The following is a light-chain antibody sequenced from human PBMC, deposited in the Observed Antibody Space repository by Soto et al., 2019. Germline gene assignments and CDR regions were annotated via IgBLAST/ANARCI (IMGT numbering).Light chain of an antibody. CDR2: EVS. CDR1: SSDVGGYNY. CDR3: NSYTSSSTLV. J-gene: IGLJ2*01. Sequence: QSALTQPASVSGSPGQSITISCTGTSSDVGGYNYVSWYQQHPGKAPKLMIYEVSDRPSGVSNRFSGYKSGNTASLTISGLQAEDEADYYCNSYTSSSTLVFGGGTKVTVL. V-gene: IGLV2-14*01.